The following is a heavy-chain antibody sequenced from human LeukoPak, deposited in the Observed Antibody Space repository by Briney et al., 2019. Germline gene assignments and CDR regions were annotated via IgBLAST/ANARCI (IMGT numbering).Heavy chain of an antibody. CDR3: SALTPGVIIAVPFDP. J-gene: IGHJ5*02. CDR1: GFIFGNYR. V-gene: IGHV3-49*04. D-gene: IGHD3-10*01. Sequence: PGGSLRLSCATSGFIFGNYRMHWVRQAPGKGLEWVGFIRSKPYGGTTEYAASVKARFTISRDDSKSIAYLQMNSLKTEDTAVYYCSALTPGVIIAVPFDPWGQGTLVTVSS. CDR2: IRSKPYGGTT.